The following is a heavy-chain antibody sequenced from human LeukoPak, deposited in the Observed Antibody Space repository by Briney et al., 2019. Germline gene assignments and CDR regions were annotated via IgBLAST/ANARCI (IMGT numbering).Heavy chain of an antibody. CDR1: GGSFSGYY. J-gene: IGHJ5*02. V-gene: IGHV4-34*01. D-gene: IGHD6-25*01. CDR3: ARQSTIAAARIDP. CDR2: IYYSGSA. Sequence: SETLSLTCAVYGGSFSGYYWSWIRQPPGRGLEWIANIYYSGSAYYSPSLKSRVTVSIDTSKNQFSLKLNSVTAADTAVYYCARQSTIAAARIDPWGQGTLVTVSS.